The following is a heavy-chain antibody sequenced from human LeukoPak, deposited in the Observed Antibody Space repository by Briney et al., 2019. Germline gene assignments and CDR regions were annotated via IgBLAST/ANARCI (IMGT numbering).Heavy chain of an antibody. CDR1: GYTFTGYS. Sequence: GASVKVSCKASGYTFTGYSMHWVRQAPGQGLEWMGWINPNSGGTDYAQKFQGRVTMTRDTSISTAYIELSRLRSDDTAVYYCARVDYGGNSGFGYWGQGTLVTVSS. CDR2: INPNSGGT. CDR3: ARVDYGGNSGFGY. V-gene: IGHV1-2*02. J-gene: IGHJ4*02. D-gene: IGHD4-23*01.